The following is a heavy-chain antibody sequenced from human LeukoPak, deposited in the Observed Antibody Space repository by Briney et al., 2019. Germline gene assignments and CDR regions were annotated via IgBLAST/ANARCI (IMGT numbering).Heavy chain of an antibody. D-gene: IGHD2-15*01. CDR1: GGSISSYY. J-gene: IGHJ1*01. V-gene: IGHV4-59*01. CDR3: ATCSGGSCYRAEYFQH. Sequence: SETLSLTCTVSGGSISSYYWSWIRQPSGKGLEWIGYIYYSGSTNYNPSLKSRVTISVDTSKNQFSLKLSSVTAADTAVYYCATCSGGSCYRAEYFQHWGQGTLVTVSS. CDR2: IYYSGST.